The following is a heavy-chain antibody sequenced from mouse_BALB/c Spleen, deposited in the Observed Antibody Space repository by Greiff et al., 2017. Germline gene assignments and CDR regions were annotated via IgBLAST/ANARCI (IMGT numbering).Heavy chain of an antibody. CDR1: GFTFSSYG. D-gene: IGHD1-1*01. CDR2: ISSGGSYT. Sequence: EVKLVESGGDLVKPGGSLKLSCAASGFTFSSYGMSWVRQTPDKRLEWVATISSGGSYTYYPDSVKGRFTISRDNAKNTLYLQMSSLKSEDTAMYYCARRDYYGSSPRAMDYWGQGTSVTVSS. J-gene: IGHJ4*01. CDR3: ARRDYYGSSPRAMDY. V-gene: IGHV5-6*02.